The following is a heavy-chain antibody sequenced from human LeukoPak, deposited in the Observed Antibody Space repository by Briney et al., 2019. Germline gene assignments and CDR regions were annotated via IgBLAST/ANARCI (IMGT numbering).Heavy chain of an antibody. D-gene: IGHD5-18*01. CDR3: ARSLGGYSYGFGNDAFDI. CDR2: INHSGST. V-gene: IGHV4-34*01. J-gene: IGHJ3*02. Sequence: PSETLSLTCAVYGGSFSGYYWSWIRQPPGKGLEWIGEINHSGSTNYNPSLKSRVTISVDTSKNQFSLKLSSVTAADTAVYYCARSLGGYSYGFGNDAFDIWGQGTMVTVSS. CDR1: GGSFSGYY.